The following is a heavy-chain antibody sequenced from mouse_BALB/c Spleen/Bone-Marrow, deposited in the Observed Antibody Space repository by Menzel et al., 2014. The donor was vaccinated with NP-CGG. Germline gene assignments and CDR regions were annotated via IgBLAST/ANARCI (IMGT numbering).Heavy chain of an antibody. D-gene: IGHD2-3*01. CDR1: GFAFSSYD. CDR2: ISSGGSST. J-gene: IGHJ4*01. CDR3: ARHEDGYYDAMDY. V-gene: IGHV5-12-1*01. Sequence: DVHLVESGGDLVKPGGSLKLSCAASGFAFSSYDMSWVRQTPEKRLEWVAYISSGGSSTYYPDTVKGRFTISRDNAKNTLYLQMSSLKSEDTAMYYCARHEDGYYDAMDYWGQGTSVTVSS.